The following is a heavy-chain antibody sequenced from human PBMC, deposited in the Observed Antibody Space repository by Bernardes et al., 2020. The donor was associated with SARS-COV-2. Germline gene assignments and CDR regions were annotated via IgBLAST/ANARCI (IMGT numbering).Heavy chain of an antibody. J-gene: IGHJ6*02. D-gene: IGHD6-13*01. CDR3: ASSGSWYMVYYYGMDV. V-gene: IGHV3-21*01. Sequence: GGSLRLSCAASGFTFSSYSMNWVRQAPGKGLEWVSSISSSSSYIYYADSVKGRFTISRDNAKNSLYLQMNSLRAEDTAVYYCASSGSWYMVYYYGMDVWGQGTTVTVSS. CDR2: ISSSSSYI. CDR1: GFTFSSYS.